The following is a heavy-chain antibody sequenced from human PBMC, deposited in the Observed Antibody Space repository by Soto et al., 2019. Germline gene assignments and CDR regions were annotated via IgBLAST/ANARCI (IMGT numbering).Heavy chain of an antibody. CDR3: ARALRTGGLTPLDYSSSIGWFFDY. D-gene: IGHD6-6*01. CDR2: ISSSSRYI. Sequence: KTGGSLRLSCAASGFTFSSYSMNWVRQAPGKGLGWVSSISSSSRYIYYADSVKGRFTISRDSAKHSLYLQMNGLRAEDTAVYFCARALRTGGLTPLDYSSSIGWFFDYWGQGTLVNVSS. CDR1: GFTFSSYS. V-gene: IGHV3-21*01. J-gene: IGHJ4*02.